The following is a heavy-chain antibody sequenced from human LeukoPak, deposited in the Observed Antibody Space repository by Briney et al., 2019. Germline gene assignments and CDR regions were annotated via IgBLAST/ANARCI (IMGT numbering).Heavy chain of an antibody. V-gene: IGHV4-34*01. J-gene: IGHJ6*03. CDR1: SGSFSGYY. CDR2: INHSGST. CDR3: ARLHPLRRGHYYYYMDV. Sequence: PSETLSLTCAVYSGSFSGYYWSWIRQPPGKGLEWIGEINHSGSTNYNPSLKSRVTISVNTSKNQFSLTLSSLTAADTAVYYCARLHPLRRGHYYYYMDVWGKGTTVPVSS. D-gene: IGHD4-17*01.